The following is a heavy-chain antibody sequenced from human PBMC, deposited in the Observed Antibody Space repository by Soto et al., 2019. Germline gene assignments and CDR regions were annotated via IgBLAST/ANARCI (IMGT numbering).Heavy chain of an antibody. CDR1: GFTFSSYA. J-gene: IGHJ4*02. D-gene: IGHD1-7*01. CDR2: ISGSGGNT. V-gene: IGHV3-23*01. CDR3: ARGITGTSIDY. Sequence: LRLSCAASGFTFSSYAMSWVRQAPGKGLEWVSAISGSGGNTYYADSVKGRFTISRDNSKNTLYLQMNSLRAEDTAVYYCARGITGTSIDYWGQGTLVTVSS.